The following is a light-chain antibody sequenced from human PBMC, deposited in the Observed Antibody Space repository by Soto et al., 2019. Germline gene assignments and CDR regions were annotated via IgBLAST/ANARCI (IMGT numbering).Light chain of an antibody. CDR2: GAS. CDR3: QQYGSSPET. Sequence: EMVMTQSPATLSVSPGERATLSCSASQSVSSSYLAWYQQKPGQAPRLLIYGASSRATGIPDRFSGSGSGTDFTLTISRLEPEDFAVYYCQQYGSSPETFGQGTKVDIK. CDR1: QSVSSSY. V-gene: IGKV3-20*01. J-gene: IGKJ1*01.